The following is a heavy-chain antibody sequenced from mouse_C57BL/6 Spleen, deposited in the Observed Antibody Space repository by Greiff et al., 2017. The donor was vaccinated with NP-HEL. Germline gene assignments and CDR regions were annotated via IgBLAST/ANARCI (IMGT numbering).Heavy chain of an antibody. J-gene: IGHJ4*01. D-gene: IGHD2-5*01. CDR1: GFTFTDYY. V-gene: IGHV7-3*01. CDR3: ARPQYSNYVGYYAMDY. CDR2: IRNKANGYTT. Sequence: EVKLVESGGGLVQPGGSLSLSCAASGFTFTDYYMSWVRQPPGKALEWLGFIRNKANGYTTEYSASVKGRFTISRDNSQSILYLQMNALRAEDSATYYCARPQYSNYVGYYAMDYWGQGTSVTVSS.